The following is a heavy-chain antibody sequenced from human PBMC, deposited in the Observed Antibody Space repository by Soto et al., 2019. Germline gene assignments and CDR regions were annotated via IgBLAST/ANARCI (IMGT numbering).Heavy chain of an antibody. CDR1: GGSISSGDYY. V-gene: IGHV4-30-4*01. D-gene: IGHD3-16*01. CDR3: ARASTGELWVYANWFDP. J-gene: IGHJ5*02. CDR2: IYYSGGT. Sequence: QVQLQESGPGLVKPSQTLSLTCTVSGGSISSGDYYWSWIRQPPGKGLECIGYIYYSGGTYYKPSLKSRVTISVDTSKNKFSLNLSSVTAADTAVYYCARASTGELWVYANWFDPWGPGTLVTVSS.